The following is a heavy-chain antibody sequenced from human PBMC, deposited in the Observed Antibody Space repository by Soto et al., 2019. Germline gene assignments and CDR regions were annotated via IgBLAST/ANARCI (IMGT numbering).Heavy chain of an antibody. CDR3: AVAFEDYDSSGYYYAHIFNY. Sequence: ASVKVSCKASGYTFTSYAMHWVRQAPGQRLEWMGWINAGNGNTKYSQKFQGRVTITRDTSASTAYMELSSLRSEDTAVYYCAVAFEDYDSSGYYYAHIFNYWGQGTLVTVSS. D-gene: IGHD3-22*01. CDR2: INAGNGNT. J-gene: IGHJ4*02. CDR1: GYTFTSYA. V-gene: IGHV1-3*01.